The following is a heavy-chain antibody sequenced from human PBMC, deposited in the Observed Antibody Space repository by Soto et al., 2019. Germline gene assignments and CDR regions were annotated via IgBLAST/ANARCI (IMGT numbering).Heavy chain of an antibody. CDR2: INDRGSI. D-gene: IGHD3-9*01. CDR1: GGSFSGYY. V-gene: IGHV4-34*01. Sequence: QVQLQQWGAGPLRPLETLSLTCGVSGGSFSGYYWAWIRQSPGKGLEWIGEINDRGSINYNPSLKRRVSISADTSKNHYSLNLRSVTAADSAIYYCARESHDLLTGPCWVWDFELWGRATLVTVSS. J-gene: IGHJ2*01. CDR3: ARESHDLLTGPCWVWDFEL.